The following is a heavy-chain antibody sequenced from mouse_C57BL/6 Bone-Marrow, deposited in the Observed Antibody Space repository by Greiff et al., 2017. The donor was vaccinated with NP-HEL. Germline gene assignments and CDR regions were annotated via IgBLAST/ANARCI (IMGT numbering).Heavy chain of an antibody. Sequence: VQLQQPGAELVKPGASVKLSCKASGYTFTSYWMHWVKQRPGQGLEWIGMIHPNSGSTNYNEKFKSKATLTVDKASSTAYMQLSRLTSEDAAVYYCASSHWGLRGTFAYWGQGTLVTVSA. CDR2: IHPNSGST. V-gene: IGHV1-64*01. CDR1: GYTFTSYW. D-gene: IGHD3-1*01. CDR3: ASSHWGLRGTFAY. J-gene: IGHJ3*01.